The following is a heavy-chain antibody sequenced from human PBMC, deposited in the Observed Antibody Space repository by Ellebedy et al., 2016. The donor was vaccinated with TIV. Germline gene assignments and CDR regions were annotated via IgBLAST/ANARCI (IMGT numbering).Heavy chain of an antibody. Sequence: PGGSLRLSCIASGFTLSGFSMSWVRQPPGKGLEWVAHIMENGYEAYYVDSVKGRFTISRDNAKNSLYLQMNSLRADDTAVFYCARFAYNYGMDSWGQGTLVTVSS. CDR3: ARFAYNYGMDS. D-gene: IGHD1-20*01. J-gene: IGHJ5*01. CDR1: GFTLSGFS. CDR2: IMENGYEA. V-gene: IGHV3-7*01.